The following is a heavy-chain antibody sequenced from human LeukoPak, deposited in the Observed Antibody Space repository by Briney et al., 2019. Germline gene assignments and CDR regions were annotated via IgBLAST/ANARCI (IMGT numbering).Heavy chain of an antibody. V-gene: IGHV1-69*04. CDR1: GGTFSSYA. CDR3: ARRTMVRGVDDFDY. J-gene: IGHJ4*02. Sequence: ASVKVSCKASGGTFSSYAISWVRQAPGQGLEWMGRIIPILGIANYAQKFQGRVTITADKSTSTAYMELSSLRSEDTAVYYCARRTMVRGVDDFDYWGQGTLVTVSS. D-gene: IGHD3-10*01. CDR2: IIPILGIA.